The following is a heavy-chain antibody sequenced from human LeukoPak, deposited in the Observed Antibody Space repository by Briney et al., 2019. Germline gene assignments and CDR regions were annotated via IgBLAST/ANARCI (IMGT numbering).Heavy chain of an antibody. Sequence: GGSLRLSCTASGFIFSSYNINWVRQAPGKGLEWVSSISSSSSYIYYADSVKGRFTISRDNAKNSLYLQMNSLRAEDTAVYYCARSFDYGSASYPNWFDPWGQGTLVTVSS. D-gene: IGHD3-10*01. V-gene: IGHV3-21*01. CDR1: GFIFSSYN. J-gene: IGHJ5*02. CDR2: ISSSSSYI. CDR3: ARSFDYGSASYPNWFDP.